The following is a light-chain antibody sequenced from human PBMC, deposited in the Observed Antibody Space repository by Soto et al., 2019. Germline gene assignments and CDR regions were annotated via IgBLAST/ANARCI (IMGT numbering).Light chain of an antibody. J-gene: IGLJ2*01. V-gene: IGLV4-69*01. CDR3: QTWGTGIQV. CDR2: LNSDGSH. Sequence: QAVVTQSPSASASLGASVKLTCALSSGHSSYAIAWHQQQPEKGPRYLMKLNSDGSHNKGDGIPDRFSGSSSGAERYLTISRLQSEDEADYYSQTWGTGIQVFGGGTKLTVL. CDR1: SGHSSYA.